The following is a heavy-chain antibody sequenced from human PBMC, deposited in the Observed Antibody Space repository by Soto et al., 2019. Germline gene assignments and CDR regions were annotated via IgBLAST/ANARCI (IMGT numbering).Heavy chain of an antibody. D-gene: IGHD3-10*01. Sequence: EVQLLESGGGLVQPGGSLRLSCTASGFTLSNFAMTWFRRAPGKGLEWVASVDAHHYYADSVKGRFTASRDDSTDTLYLQMNSLRAEDSALYYCAKDQNSYGSGNYGYFDYWGQGILVTVSS. CDR1: GFTLSNFA. J-gene: IGHJ4*02. CDR2: VDAHH. CDR3: AKDQNSYGSGNYGYFDY. V-gene: IGHV3-23*01.